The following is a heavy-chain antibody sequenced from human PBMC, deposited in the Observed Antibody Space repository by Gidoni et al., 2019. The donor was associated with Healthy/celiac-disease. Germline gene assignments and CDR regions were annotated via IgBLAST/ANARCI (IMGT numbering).Heavy chain of an antibody. CDR1: GGSISSSSYY. V-gene: IGHV4-39*01. J-gene: IGHJ5*02. CDR3: ARRSMGWFDP. CDR2: IYYSGST. Sequence: QLQLQESGPGLVKPSETLSLTCTVSGGSISSSSYYWGWIRQPPGKGLEWIGSIYYSGSTYYNPSLKSRVTISVDTSKNQSSLKLSSVTAADTAVYYCARRSMGWFDPLGPGNPGHRLL.